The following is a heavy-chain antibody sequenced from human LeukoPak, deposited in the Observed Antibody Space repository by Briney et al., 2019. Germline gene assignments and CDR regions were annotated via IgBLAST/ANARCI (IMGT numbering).Heavy chain of an antibody. CDR2: IKQDGSEK. CDR3: ARDSSGWYRLVDF. V-gene: IGHV3-7*01. Sequence: GGSLRLSCAASGFTFSNYWMSWVRQAPGKGLEWVANIKQDGSEKCYVDSVKGRFTISRDNAKNSLYLQMNSLRAEDTAVYYCARDSSGWYRLVDFWGQGTLVTVSS. J-gene: IGHJ4*02. D-gene: IGHD6-19*01. CDR1: GFTFSNYW.